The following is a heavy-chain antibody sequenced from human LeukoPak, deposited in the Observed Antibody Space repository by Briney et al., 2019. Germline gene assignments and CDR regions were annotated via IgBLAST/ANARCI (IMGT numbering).Heavy chain of an antibody. D-gene: IGHD3-10*01. CDR2: ISYDGSDK. CDR1: AFTFSSYA. CDR3: SRADGSLASPPSGH. Sequence: GGSLRLSCAASAFTFSSYAMHRVRQAPGKGLEWVAIISYDGSDKYYADSVKGRLTISRDNSKSTLYLQMISLRTEDTAVYYCSRADGSLASPPSGHWGQGTLVTVSS. V-gene: IGHV3-30-3*01. J-gene: IGHJ4*02.